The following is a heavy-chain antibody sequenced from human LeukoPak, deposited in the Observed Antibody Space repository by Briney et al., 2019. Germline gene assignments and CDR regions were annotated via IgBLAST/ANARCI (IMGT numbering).Heavy chain of an antibody. D-gene: IGHD5-24*01. CDR3: ATEGRDGYNYWDDAFDI. CDR1: GYTFTSYA. J-gene: IGHJ3*02. CDR2: INTNTGNP. Sequence: ASVKVSCKASGYTFTSYAMNWVRQAPVQGLEWMGWINTNTGNPTYAQGFTGRFVFSLDTSVSTAYLQISSLKAEDTAVYYCATEGRDGYNYWDDAFDIWGQGTMVTVSS. V-gene: IGHV7-4-1*02.